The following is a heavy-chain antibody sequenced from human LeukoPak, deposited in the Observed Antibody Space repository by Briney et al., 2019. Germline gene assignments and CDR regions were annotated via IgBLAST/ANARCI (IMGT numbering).Heavy chain of an antibody. D-gene: IGHD3-3*01. CDR2: MNPNSGNT. V-gene: IGHV1-8*03. J-gene: IGHJ5*02. Sequence: ASVKVSCKASGYTFTSYDINWVRQATGQGLEWMGWMNPNSGNTGYAQKFQGRVTITRNTSISTAYMELSSLRSEDTAVYYCARKQQITIFGVVMSWFDPWGQGTLVTVSS. CDR3: ARKQQITIFGVVMSWFDP. CDR1: GYTFTSYD.